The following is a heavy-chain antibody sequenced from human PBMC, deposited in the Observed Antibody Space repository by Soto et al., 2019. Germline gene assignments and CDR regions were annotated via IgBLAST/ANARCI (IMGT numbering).Heavy chain of an antibody. CDR2: ISWNSGSI. CDR1: GFTFDDYA. CDR3: AKLNTVSYYFDY. V-gene: IGHV3-9*01. J-gene: IGHJ4*02. D-gene: IGHD4-17*01. Sequence: EVQLVESGGGLVQPGRSLRLSCAASGFTFDDYAMHWVLQAPGKGLEWVSGISWNSGSIGYADSVKGRFTISRANAKNYLYLQMNSLRAEDTALYYCAKLNTVSYYFDYLFRGTLVSVSS.